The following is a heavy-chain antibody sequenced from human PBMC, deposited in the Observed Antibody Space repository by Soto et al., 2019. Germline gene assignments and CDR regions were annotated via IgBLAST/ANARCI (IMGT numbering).Heavy chain of an antibody. V-gene: IGHV3-53*01. CDR3: ARDQWAYSSSWYPYYYYGMDV. CDR2: IYSGGST. D-gene: IGHD6-13*01. J-gene: IGHJ6*02. CDR1: GFTVSSNY. Sequence: GGSLRLSCAASGFTVSSNYMSWVRQAPGKGLGWVSVIYSGGSTYYADSVKGRFTISRDNSKNTLYLQMNSLRAEDTAVYYCARDQWAYSSSWYPYYYYGMDVWGQGTTVTVSS.